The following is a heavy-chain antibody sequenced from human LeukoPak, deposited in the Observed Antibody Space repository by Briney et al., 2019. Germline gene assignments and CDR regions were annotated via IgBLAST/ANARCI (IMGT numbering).Heavy chain of an antibody. CDR1: GGSISSSF. V-gene: IGHV4-59*08. CDR3: ARHASGSTSWPRFDP. CDR2: ISYSGST. Sequence: SETLSLTCTVSGGSISSSFWSWIRQPPGKGLEWIGYISYSGSTNYNPSLKSRVTISVDTSKNQFSLNLISVTAADTAVYYCARHASGSTSWPRFDPWGQGTLVTVSS. D-gene: IGHD2-2*01. J-gene: IGHJ5*02.